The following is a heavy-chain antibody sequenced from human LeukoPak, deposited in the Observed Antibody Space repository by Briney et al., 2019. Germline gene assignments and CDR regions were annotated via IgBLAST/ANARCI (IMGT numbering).Heavy chain of an antibody. CDR1: GGSISSGSYY. CDR2: IYTSGST. J-gene: IGHJ3*02. Sequence: SQTLSLTCTVSGGSISSGSYYWSWIRQPAGKGLEWIGRIYTSGSTNYNPSLKSRVTISVDTPKNQFSLKLSSVTAADTAVYYCARVPAAGTRAFDIWGQGTMVTVSS. D-gene: IGHD6-13*01. V-gene: IGHV4-61*02. CDR3: ARVPAAGTRAFDI.